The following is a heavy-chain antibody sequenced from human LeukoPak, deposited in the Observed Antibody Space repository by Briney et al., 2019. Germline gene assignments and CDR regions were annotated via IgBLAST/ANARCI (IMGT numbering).Heavy chain of an antibody. CDR2: ISYSGSP. J-gene: IGHJ4*01. CDR1: GDSIRDYH. V-gene: IGHV4-59*01. CDR3: ARVSPDSSDYVDS. D-gene: IGHD3-22*01. Sequence: SETLSLTCTVSGDSIRDYHCNWIRQSPGKGLEWIGNISYSGSPKYNPSLKSRVTLSVDTSKNQFSLKLTSATAADTAVYYCARVSPDSSDYVDSWGHGTLVTVSS.